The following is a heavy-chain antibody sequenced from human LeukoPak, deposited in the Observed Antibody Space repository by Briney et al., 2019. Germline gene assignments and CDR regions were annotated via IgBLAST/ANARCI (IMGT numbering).Heavy chain of an antibody. CDR2: ISWNSGSI. J-gene: IGHJ4*02. D-gene: IGHD3-16*01. CDR1: GFTFDDYA. Sequence: GRSLRLSCAASGFTFDDYAMHWVRQAPGKGLEWVSGISWNSGSIGYADSVKGRFTISRDNAKNSLYLQMNSLRAGDTALYYCATDVGSDGVTTFDFDYSGQGTLVSVSS. CDR3: ATDVGSDGVTTFDFDY. V-gene: IGHV3-9*01.